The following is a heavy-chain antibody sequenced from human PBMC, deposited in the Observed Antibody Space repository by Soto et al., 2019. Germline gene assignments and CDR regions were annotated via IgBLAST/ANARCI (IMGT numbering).Heavy chain of an antibody. CDR1: GYTFTSYG. V-gene: IGHV1-18*01. CDR3: ARGPYVRGATPYYYYMDV. D-gene: IGHD3-10*01. CDR2: ISAYNGNT. J-gene: IGHJ6*03. Sequence: ASVKVSCKASGYTFTSYGISWVRQAPGQGLEWMGWISAYNGNTNYAQKLQGRVTMTTDTSTSTAYMELRSLRSDDTAVYYCARGPYVRGATPYYYYMDVWGKGTTVTVSS.